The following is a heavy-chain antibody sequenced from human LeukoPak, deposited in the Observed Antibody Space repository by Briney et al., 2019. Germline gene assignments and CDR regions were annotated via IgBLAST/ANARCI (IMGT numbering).Heavy chain of an antibody. J-gene: IGHJ6*03. D-gene: IGHD3-16*01. V-gene: IGHV4-34*01. CDR1: GGSFSGYY. Sequence: SETLSLTCGVYGGSFSGYYWSWIRQPPGKELEWIGEINHNGSTNYNPSLKSRVTISVDTSKNQFSLKLSSVTAADTAVYYCARETSQKGAHYMDVWGKGTTVTISS. CDR3: ARETSQKGAHYMDV. CDR2: INHNGST.